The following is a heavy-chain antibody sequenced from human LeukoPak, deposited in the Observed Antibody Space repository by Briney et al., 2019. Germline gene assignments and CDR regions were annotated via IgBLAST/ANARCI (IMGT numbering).Heavy chain of an antibody. CDR3: ARDPFRSSFES. V-gene: IGHV4-4*07. CDR2: LHVSGST. CDR1: GDSMNTYH. D-gene: IGHD3-3*01. J-gene: IGHJ4*02. Sequence: SETLSLTCTVSGDSMNTYHWAWIRQPAGKGLEWIGRLHVSGSTNFNPSLKSRVSISVDKSKKQFSLKMTSATAAYTAVYFCARDPFRSSFESWGQGMLVTVSS.